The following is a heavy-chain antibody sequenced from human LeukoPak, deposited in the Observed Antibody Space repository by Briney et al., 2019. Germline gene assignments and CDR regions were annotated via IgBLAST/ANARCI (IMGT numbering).Heavy chain of an antibody. Sequence: KPGGSLRLSCAASGFTFSSYSMSWVRQAPGKGLEWVSSISSSSSFIYYADSVKGRFTISRNNAKNSLYLQMNSLRAEDTAVYYCAHSSGYAYGLDYWGRGTLVTVSS. CDR1: GFTFSSYS. D-gene: IGHD3-22*01. CDR2: ISSSSSFI. V-gene: IGHV3-21*01. J-gene: IGHJ4*02. CDR3: AHSSGYAYGLDY.